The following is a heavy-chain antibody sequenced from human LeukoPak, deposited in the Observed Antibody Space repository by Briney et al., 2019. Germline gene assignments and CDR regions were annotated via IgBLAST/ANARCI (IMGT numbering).Heavy chain of an antibody. CDR3: ARLHVVVPAAIPNWFDP. D-gene: IGHD2-2*01. J-gene: IGHJ5*02. CDR1: GGSFSGYY. CDR2: INHSGST. V-gene: IGHV4-34*01. Sequence: SETLSLTCAVYGGSFSGYYWSWIRQPPGKGLEWIGEINHSGSTNYNPSLKSRVTISVDTSKNQFSLKLSSVTAADTAVYYCARLHVVVPAAIPNWFDPWGQGTLVTVPS.